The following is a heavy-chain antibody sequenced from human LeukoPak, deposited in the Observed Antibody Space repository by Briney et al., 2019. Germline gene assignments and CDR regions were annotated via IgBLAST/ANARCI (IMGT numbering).Heavy chain of an antibody. CDR3: ARPNFYGGRSFDY. Sequence: SETLSLTCAVYGGSFSGYYWSWVRHPPGKGLGWIGEINHSGSTNYNPSLKSRVTISVDTSKNQFSLKLSSVTAADTAVYYCARPNFYGGRSFDYWGQGTLVTVPS. V-gene: IGHV4-34*01. CDR2: INHSGST. D-gene: IGHD2-15*01. J-gene: IGHJ4*02. CDR1: GGSFSGYY.